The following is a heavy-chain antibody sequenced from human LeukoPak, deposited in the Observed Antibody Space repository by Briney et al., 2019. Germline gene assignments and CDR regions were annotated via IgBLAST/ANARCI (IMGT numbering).Heavy chain of an antibody. D-gene: IGHD3-10*01. Sequence: GGSLRLSCAASGFTFSSYAMSWVRQAPGKGLEWVAVISYDGSNKYYADSVKGRFTISSDNSKNTLYLQMNSLRAEDTAVYYCAKDPHYYGSGSYGFDYWGQGTLVTVSS. V-gene: IGHV3-30*18. CDR2: ISYDGSNK. CDR1: GFTFSSYA. J-gene: IGHJ4*02. CDR3: AKDPHYYGSGSYGFDY.